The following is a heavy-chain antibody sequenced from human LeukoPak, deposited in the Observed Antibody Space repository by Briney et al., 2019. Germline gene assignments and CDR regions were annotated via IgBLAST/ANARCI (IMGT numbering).Heavy chain of an antibody. D-gene: IGHD1-26*01. CDR1: GFTFSNAW. V-gene: IGHV3-15*01. CDR3: TIGIVGATPLGY. J-gene: IGHJ4*02. CDR2: IKSKTDGGTT. Sequence: GGSLRLSCAVSGFTFSNAWMSWVRQAPGKGLEWVGRIKSKTDGGTTDYAAPVKGRFTISRDDSKNALYLQMNSLKTEDTAVYYCTIGIVGATPLGYWGQGTLVTVSS.